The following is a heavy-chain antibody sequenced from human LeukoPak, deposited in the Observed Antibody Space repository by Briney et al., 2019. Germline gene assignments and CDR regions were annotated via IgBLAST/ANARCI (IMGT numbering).Heavy chain of an antibody. CDR3: TRPMRTLNYYDSSGYHMDV. J-gene: IGHJ6*03. CDR2: IRSKANSYAT. V-gene: IGHV3-73*01. CDR1: GFTFSGSA. D-gene: IGHD3-22*01. Sequence: GGSLRLSCAASGFTFSGSAMHWVRQASGKGLEWVGRIRSKANSYATAYAASVKGRFTISRDDSKNTAYLQMNSLKTEDTAVYYCTRPMRTLNYYDSSGYHMDVWGKGTTVTDSS.